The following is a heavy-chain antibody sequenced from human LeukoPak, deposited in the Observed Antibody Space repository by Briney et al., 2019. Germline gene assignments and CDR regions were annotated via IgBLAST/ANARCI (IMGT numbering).Heavy chain of an antibody. D-gene: IGHD2-2*02. Sequence: SQTLSLTCTVSGGSISSGSYYWSWIRQPAGKGLEWIGRIYTSGSTNYNPSLKSRVTISVDTSKSQFSLKLSSVTAADTAVYYCARALGYCSSTSCYSGNNWFDPWGQGTLVTVSS. V-gene: IGHV4-61*02. CDR3: ARALGYCSSTSCYSGNNWFDP. CDR1: GGSISSGSYY. CDR2: IYTSGST. J-gene: IGHJ5*02.